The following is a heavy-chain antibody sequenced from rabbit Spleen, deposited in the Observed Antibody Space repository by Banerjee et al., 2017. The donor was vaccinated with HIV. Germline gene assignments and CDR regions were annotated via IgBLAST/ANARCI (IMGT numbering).Heavy chain of an antibody. CDR2: IYSGERAYT. J-gene: IGHJ4*01. V-gene: IGHV1S45*01. Sequence: QEQLEESGGDLVKPGASLTLTCKASGFDFSRYYWICWVRQAPGKGLEWIGCIYSGERAYTYYATWANGRFTIPKTSSTTVPLQMTSLTVADTATYFCARASDGDLDAFALWGPGTLVTVS. D-gene: IGHD3-1*01. CDR1: GFDFSRYYW. CDR3: ARASDGDLDAFAL.